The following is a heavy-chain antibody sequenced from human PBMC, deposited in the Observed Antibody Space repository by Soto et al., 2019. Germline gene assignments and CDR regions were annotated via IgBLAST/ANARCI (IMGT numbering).Heavy chain of an antibody. V-gene: IGHV1-46*01. CDR3: ARQFIAAAGTWAYYYYGMDV. CDR1: GYTFTSYY. J-gene: IGHJ6*02. D-gene: IGHD6-13*01. Sequence: QVQLVQSGAEVKKPGASVKVSCKASGYTFTSYYMHWVRQAPGQGLEWMGIINPSGGSTSYAQKFQGRVTMTRDTSTSTVYMELSSLRSEDTAVYYCARQFIAAAGTWAYYYYGMDVWGQGTTVTVSS. CDR2: INPSGGST.